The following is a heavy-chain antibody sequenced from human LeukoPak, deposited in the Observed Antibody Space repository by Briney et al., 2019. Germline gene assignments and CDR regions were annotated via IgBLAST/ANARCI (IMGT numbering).Heavy chain of an antibody. CDR3: ARGNVKYCGGDCYSFDY. D-gene: IGHD2-21*01. J-gene: IGHJ4*02. Sequence: GRSLRLSCAASGFTFSSYAMHWVRQAPGKGLEWVAVISYDGSNKYYADSVKGRFTISSDNSKNTLYLQMNSLRAEDTAVHYCARGNVKYCGGDCYSFDYWGQGTLVTVSS. V-gene: IGHV3-30-3*01. CDR2: ISYDGSNK. CDR1: GFTFSSYA.